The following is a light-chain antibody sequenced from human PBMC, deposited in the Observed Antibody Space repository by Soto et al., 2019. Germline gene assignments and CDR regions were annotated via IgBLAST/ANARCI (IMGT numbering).Light chain of an antibody. CDR1: QSISSW. V-gene: IGKV1-5*01. CDR2: DAS. Sequence: IQMPQSPSTLSASVGDRVTITCRASQSISSWFAWYQQKPGKAPKLLIYDASSLESGVPSRFSGSGSGTDFTLTISSLQPEDFATYYCQQFNNYPPTFGQGTRLEIK. J-gene: IGKJ5*01. CDR3: QQFNNYPPT.